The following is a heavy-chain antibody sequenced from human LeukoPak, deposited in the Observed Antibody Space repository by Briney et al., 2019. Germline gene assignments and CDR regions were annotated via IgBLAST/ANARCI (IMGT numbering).Heavy chain of an antibody. CDR2: ITSSGSYI. CDR3: ARGGSYYSFDP. J-gene: IGHJ5*02. D-gene: IGHD1-26*01. V-gene: IGHV3-21*01. Sequence: GGSLRLSCAASGFTISSYRMNWVRQAPGKGLEWVSSITSSGSYIYYADSLRGRFTISRDNAKNSLYLQMNSLRAEDTAVYYCARGGSYYSFDPWGQGTLVTVSS. CDR1: GFTISSYR.